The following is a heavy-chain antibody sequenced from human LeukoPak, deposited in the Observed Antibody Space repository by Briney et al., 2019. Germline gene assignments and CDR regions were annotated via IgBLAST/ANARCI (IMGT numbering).Heavy chain of an antibody. CDR2: IYCGGST. Sequence: PSQTLSLTCTVSGGSISSGDYYWSWIRQPPGKGLEWVGYIYCGGSTYYNPSLKSRITITVDTSKNQFSLKLSSVTAADTAVYYCAIRYCSGGSCYSGGPYFDYWGQGTLVTVSS. CDR3: AIRYCSGGSCYSGGPYFDY. V-gene: IGHV4-30-4*08. D-gene: IGHD2-15*01. CDR1: GGSISSGDYY. J-gene: IGHJ4*02.